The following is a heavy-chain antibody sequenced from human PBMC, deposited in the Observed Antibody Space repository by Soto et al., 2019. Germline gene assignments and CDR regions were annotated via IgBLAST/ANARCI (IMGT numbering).Heavy chain of an antibody. Sequence: QLQLQESGPGLVKPSETLSLTCTVSGGSVSSSTYYWGWIRQPPGKGLEWIGSIYYSGNTYYNPPRKSRVAISVDTSKNQFSLKLSSVTAADTAVYYCATAYGGNYYYFDYWGQGTLVTVSS. D-gene: IGHD4-17*01. J-gene: IGHJ4*02. CDR3: ATAYGGNYYYFDY. CDR2: IYYSGNT. V-gene: IGHV4-39*01. CDR1: GGSVSSSTYY.